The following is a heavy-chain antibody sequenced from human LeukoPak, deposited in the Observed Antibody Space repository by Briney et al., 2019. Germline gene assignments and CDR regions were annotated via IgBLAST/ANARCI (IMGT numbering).Heavy chain of an antibody. CDR1: GGSISSSSYY. CDR2: IYYSGST. Sequence: PSETLSLTCTVSGGSISSSSYYWGWIRQPPGKGLEWIGSIYYSGSTYYNPSLKSRVTISVDTSKNQFSLKLSSVTAADTAVYYCARQRRITMIVVVVMYFDYWGQGTLVTVSS. J-gene: IGHJ4*02. CDR3: ARQRRITMIVVVVMYFDY. V-gene: IGHV4-39*01. D-gene: IGHD3-22*01.